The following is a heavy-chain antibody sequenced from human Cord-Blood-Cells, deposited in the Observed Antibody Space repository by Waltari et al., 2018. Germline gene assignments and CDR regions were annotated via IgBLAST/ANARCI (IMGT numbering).Heavy chain of an antibody. CDR1: GGSISSSSYY. Sequence: QLQLQESGPGLVKPSETLSLTCTVSGGSISSSSYYWGWIRQPPGKGLEWIGSIYYSGRTYYNPSRKSRVTISVDTSKNQFALKLSSVTAADTAVYYCARLNVPFYYDSSGYYYFDYWGQGTLVTVSS. CDR3: ARLNVPFYYDSSGYYYFDY. D-gene: IGHD3-22*01. V-gene: IGHV4-39*07. CDR2: IYYSGRT. J-gene: IGHJ4*02.